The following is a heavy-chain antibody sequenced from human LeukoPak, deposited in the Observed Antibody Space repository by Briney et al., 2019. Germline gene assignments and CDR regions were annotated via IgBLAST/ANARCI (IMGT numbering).Heavy chain of an antibody. CDR1: GFTFSTYE. D-gene: IGHD1-26*01. J-gene: IGHJ4*02. V-gene: IGHV3-48*03. CDR2: ISSSGSTI. Sequence: PGGSLRLSCAASGFTFSTYEMNWVRQAPGEGLEWVSYISSSGSTIYYADSVKGRFTISRDNAKSSLYLQMNSLRAEDTAIYFCARAVGATDSLDYWGQGTLVTVSS. CDR3: ARAVGATDSLDY.